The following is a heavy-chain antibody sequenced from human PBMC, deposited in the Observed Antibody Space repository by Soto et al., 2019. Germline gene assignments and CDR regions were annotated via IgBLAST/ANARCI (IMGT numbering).Heavy chain of an antibody. D-gene: IGHD3-3*01. J-gene: IGHJ4*02. CDR2: FDPEDGET. CDR1: GYTLTELS. Sequence: ASVKVSCKVSGYTLTELSMHWVRQAPGKGLEWMGGFDPEDGETIYAQKFQGRVTMTEDTSTDTAYMELSSLRSEDTAVYYCATPVTVRFLEWLIFHYWGQGTLVTVSS. V-gene: IGHV1-24*01. CDR3: ATPVTVRFLEWLIFHY.